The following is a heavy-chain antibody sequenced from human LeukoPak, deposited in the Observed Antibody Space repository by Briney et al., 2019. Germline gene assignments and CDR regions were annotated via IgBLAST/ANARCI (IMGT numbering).Heavy chain of an antibody. CDR3: ASEILLWFGEITNDY. Sequence: GGSLRLFCAASGFTFSSYSMNWVRQAPGKGLEWVSSISSSSSYIYYADSVKGRFTISRDNAKNSLYLQMNSLRAEDTAVYYCASEILLWFGEITNDYWGQGTLVTVSS. CDR1: GFTFSSYS. J-gene: IGHJ4*02. CDR2: ISSSSSYI. D-gene: IGHD3-10*01. V-gene: IGHV3-21*01.